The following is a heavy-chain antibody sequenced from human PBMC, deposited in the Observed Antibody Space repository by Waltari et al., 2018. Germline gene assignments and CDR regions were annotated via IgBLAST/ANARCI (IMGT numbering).Heavy chain of an antibody. CDR1: GGSISSGSYS. CDR2: IYTSGST. Sequence: QVQLQESGPGLVKPSQTLSLTCTVSGGSISSGSYSWSWIRQPAGKGLEWIGYIYTSGSTNYNPSLKSRVTISVDTSKNQFSLKLSSVTAADTAVYYCARAITIFGVSPWGQGTLVTVSS. CDR3: ARAITIFGVSP. V-gene: IGHV4-61*09. J-gene: IGHJ5*02. D-gene: IGHD3-3*01.